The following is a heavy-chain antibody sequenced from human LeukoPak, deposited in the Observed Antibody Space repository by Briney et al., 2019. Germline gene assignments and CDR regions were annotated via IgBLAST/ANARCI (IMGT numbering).Heavy chain of an antibody. J-gene: IGHJ4*02. CDR3: AKERGSGLPFDY. V-gene: IGHV3-23*01. Sequence: GGSLRLSCAVSGFTFSSYAMSWVRQAPGKGLEWVSGICGSGGRTYYADSVKGRFTISRDNSKNTLYLQMNSLRAEDTAVYYCAKERGSGLPFDYWGQGTLVTVSS. D-gene: IGHD6-19*01. CDR1: GFTFSSYA. CDR2: ICGSGGRT.